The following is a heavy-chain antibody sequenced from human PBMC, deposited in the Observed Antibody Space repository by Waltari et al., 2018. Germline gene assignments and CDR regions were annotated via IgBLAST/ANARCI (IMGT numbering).Heavy chain of an antibody. J-gene: IGHJ4*02. Sequence: QVQLVQSGAEVKKPGASVKVSCKASGYTFTGYYMHWLRQAPGQGLEWMGWINPNSGGTNYAQKCQGRVTMTRDTSISTAYMELSRLRSDDTAVYYCARDTGDWAPLDYWGQGTLVTVSS. V-gene: IGHV1-2*02. CDR2: INPNSGGT. CDR1: GYTFTGYY. CDR3: ARDTGDWAPLDY. D-gene: IGHD3-9*01.